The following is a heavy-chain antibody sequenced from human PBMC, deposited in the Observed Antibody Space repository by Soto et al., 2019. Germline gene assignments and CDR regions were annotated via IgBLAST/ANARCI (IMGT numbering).Heavy chain of an antibody. CDR1: GGTFSSYT. J-gene: IGHJ4*02. CDR2: IIPILGIA. Sequence: QVQLVQSGAEVKKPGSSVKVSCKASGGTFSSYTISWVRQAPGQGLEWMGRIIPILGIANYAQKFQGRVTIPADKSTSTAYMELSSLRSEDTAVYYCVREVGDGYKSIYWGQGTLVTVSS. V-gene: IGHV1-69*02. CDR3: VREVGDGYKSIY. D-gene: IGHD1-26*01.